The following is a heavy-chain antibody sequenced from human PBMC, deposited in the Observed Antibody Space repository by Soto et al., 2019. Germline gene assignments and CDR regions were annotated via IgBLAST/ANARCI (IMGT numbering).Heavy chain of an antibody. CDR1: GGSISSGGYY. CDR3: ARYPRDIVVVPAAMPDKHNWFDP. V-gene: IGHV4-31*03. D-gene: IGHD2-2*01. J-gene: IGHJ5*02. CDR2: IYYSGST. Sequence: SETLSLTCTVSGGSISSGGYYWSWIRQHPGKGLEWIGYIYYSGSTYYNPSLKSRVTISVDTSKNQFYLKLSSVTAAVTAVYYCARYPRDIVVVPAAMPDKHNWFDPWGQGTLVTVSS.